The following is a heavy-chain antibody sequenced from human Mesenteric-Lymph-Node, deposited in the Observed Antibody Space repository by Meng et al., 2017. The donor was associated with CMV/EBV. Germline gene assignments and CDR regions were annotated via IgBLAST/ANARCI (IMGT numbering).Heavy chain of an antibody. D-gene: IGHD3-3*01. CDR1: GGSISSSSYY. J-gene: IGHJ6*02. CDR3: GRGGSSSNFWSDQPSYDGMDV. CDR2: MYYSGST. Sequence: SETLSLTCTVSGGSISSSSYYWGWIRQPPGKGLEWIGSMYYSGSTYYNPSLQSRVTISVDTSKNQFSLKLRSVTAADTAVYYCGRGGSSSNFWSDQPSYDGMDVWGQGTTVTVSS. V-gene: IGHV4-39*07.